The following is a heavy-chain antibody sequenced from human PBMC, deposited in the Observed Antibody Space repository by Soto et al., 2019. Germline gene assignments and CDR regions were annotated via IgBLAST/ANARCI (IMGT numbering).Heavy chain of an antibody. D-gene: IGHD3-22*01. CDR2: IRSNGGST. Sequence: PGGSLRLSCSASGFTLSTYSLHWVRQVPGKGLEYVSDIRSNGGSTYYADSVKGRFTISRDNSRNTLYLQMSSLRVEDTAVYYCVNPPAYYYDSCSYYAVWGQGTLVTVSS. V-gene: IGHV3-64D*06. J-gene: IGHJ4*02. CDR3: VNPPAYYYDSCSYYAV. CDR1: GFTLSTYS.